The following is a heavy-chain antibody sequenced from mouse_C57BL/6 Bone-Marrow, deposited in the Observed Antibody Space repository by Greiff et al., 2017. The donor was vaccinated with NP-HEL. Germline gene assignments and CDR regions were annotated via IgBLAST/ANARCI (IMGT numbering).Heavy chain of an antibody. CDR2: INPCNGDT. J-gene: IGHJ3*01. V-gene: IGHV1-20*01. Sequence: EVQVVESGPELVKPGDSVKISCKASGYSFTGYFMNWVMQSHGKSLEWIGRINPCNGDTFYNQKFKGKATLTADKSSSTAHMELRSLTSEDSAVYYCARYDYGGFADWGKGALVTVSA. D-gene: IGHD2-4*01. CDR3: ARYDYGGFAD. CDR1: GYSFTGYF.